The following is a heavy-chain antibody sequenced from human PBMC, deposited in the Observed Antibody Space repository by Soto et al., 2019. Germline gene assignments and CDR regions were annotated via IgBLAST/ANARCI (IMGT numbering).Heavy chain of an antibody. CDR3: ARYRREAVAGYTLDN. CDR2: VYNSGST. CDR1: GGSISSNY. J-gene: IGHJ4*02. V-gene: IGHV4-59*01. D-gene: IGHD6-13*01. Sequence: SETLSLTCTVSGGSISSNYWTWIRQPPGKGLEWIGYVYNSGSTNYNPSLKSRVTISEDTSKSQFSLKVDSMTAADTAVYYCARYRREAVAGYTLDNWGQGILVTVS.